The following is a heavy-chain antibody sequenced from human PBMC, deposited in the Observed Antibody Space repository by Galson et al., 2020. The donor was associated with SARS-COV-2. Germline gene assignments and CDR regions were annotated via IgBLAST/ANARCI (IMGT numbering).Heavy chain of an antibody. CDR3: AKAIGYSSGFADY. V-gene: IGHV3-9*01. D-gene: IGHD6-19*01. Sequence: GGSLRLSCAASGFTFDDYAMHWVRQAPGKGLEWVSGISWNSGSIGYADSVKGRFTISRDNAKNSLYLQMNSLRAEDTALYYCAKAIGYSSGFADYWGQGTLVTVSS. CDR1: GFTFDDYA. CDR2: ISWNSGSI. J-gene: IGHJ4*02.